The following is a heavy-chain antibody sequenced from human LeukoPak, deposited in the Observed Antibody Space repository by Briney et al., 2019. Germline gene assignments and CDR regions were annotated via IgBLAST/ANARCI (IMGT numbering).Heavy chain of an antibody. CDR2: IYYSGST. CDR1: GGSISSYY. CDR3: ARHVAYYDFWSGRHYYGMDV. V-gene: IGHV4-59*08. D-gene: IGHD3-3*01. Sequence: SDTLSLTCTVSGGSISSYYWSWIRQPPGQGLEWIGYIYYSGSTNYNPSLKSRVTISVDTSKNQFSLKLSSVTAADTAVYYCARHVAYYDFWSGRHYYGMDVWGQGTTVTVSS. J-gene: IGHJ6*02.